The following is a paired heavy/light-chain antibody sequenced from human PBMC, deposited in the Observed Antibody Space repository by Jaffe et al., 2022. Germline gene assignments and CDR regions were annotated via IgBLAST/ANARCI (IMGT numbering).Heavy chain of an antibody. J-gene: IGHJ3*02. CDR2: ISSSYISGSGGTIM. V-gene: IGHV3-48*03. CDR3: TRYSAVPGTVNAFDI. CDR1: GFTFSTSE. D-gene: IGHD6-19*01. Sequence: EVKLVESGGGLVQPGGSLRLSCAASGFTFSTSEMNWVRQAPGMGLEWISYISSSYISGSGGTIMYYADSVKGRFTISRDNAKNSVYLQMSSLRAEDTALYYCTRYSAVPGTVNAFDIWGQGTMVTVSS.
Light chain of an antibody. CDR1: QSLVHSDGNTY. V-gene: IGKV2-24*01. CDR2: KIS. Sequence: DIVMTQTPLSSPVSLGQPASISCRSSQSLVHSDGNTYLSWLQQRPGQPPRLLIYKISNRVSGVPDRFSGSGAGTDFTLKISRVEAEDVGVYYCTQASQFPYTFGQGTKLEIK. CDR3: TQASQFPYT. J-gene: IGKJ2*01.